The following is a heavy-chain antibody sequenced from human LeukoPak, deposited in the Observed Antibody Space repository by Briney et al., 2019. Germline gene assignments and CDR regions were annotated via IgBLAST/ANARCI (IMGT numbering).Heavy chain of an antibody. J-gene: IGHJ5*01. CDR3: ARVPENNWFDS. CDR1: GFTFSSYS. Sequence: GGSLRLSCAASGFTFSSYSMNWVRQAPGKGLEWVSSISSSSGYIYSADSVKGRFTISRDNAKNSLYLQMNSLRADDTAVYYCARVPENNWFDSWGQGTLVTVSS. V-gene: IGHV3-21*01. D-gene: IGHD1-14*01. CDR2: ISSSSGYI.